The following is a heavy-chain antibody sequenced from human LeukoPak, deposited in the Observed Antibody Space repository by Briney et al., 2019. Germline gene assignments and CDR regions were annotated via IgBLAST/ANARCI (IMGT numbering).Heavy chain of an antibody. J-gene: IGHJ4*02. Sequence: GRSLRLSCAASEFTFSTYAMHWVRQAPGKGLEWVAFISYDGNKKDYADSVKGRFTISRDNAKNTLYLQMNSLRAEDTAVYYCVRDGRGYCGSTSCRPFDSWGRGTQVTVSS. V-gene: IGHV3-30*04. CDR1: EFTFSTYA. D-gene: IGHD2-2*01. CDR2: ISYDGNKK. CDR3: VRDGRGYCGSTSCRPFDS.